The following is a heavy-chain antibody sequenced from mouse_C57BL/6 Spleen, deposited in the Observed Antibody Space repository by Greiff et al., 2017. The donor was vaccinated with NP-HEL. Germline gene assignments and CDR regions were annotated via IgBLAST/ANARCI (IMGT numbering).Heavy chain of an antibody. CDR2: IPPNSGST. CDR3: ARGSFAITTVVEDAMDY. D-gene: IGHD1-1*01. Sequence: QVQLQQPGAELVKPGASVKLSCKASGYTFTSYWMHWVKQRPGQGLEWIGMIPPNSGSTNYNEKFKSKATLTVDKSSSTAYMQLSSLTSEDSAVYYCARGSFAITTVVEDAMDYWGQGTSVTVSS. V-gene: IGHV1-64*01. CDR1: GYTFTSYW. J-gene: IGHJ4*01.